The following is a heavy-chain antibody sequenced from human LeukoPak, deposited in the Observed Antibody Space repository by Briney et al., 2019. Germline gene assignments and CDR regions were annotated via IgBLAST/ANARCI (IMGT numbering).Heavy chain of an antibody. J-gene: IGHJ4*02. CDR2: ISSNGGST. CDR3: ARGAGYSSGWYAY. D-gene: IGHD6-19*01. V-gene: IGHV3-64*01. CDR1: GFTFSSYA. Sequence: PGESLRLSCAASGFTFSSYAMHWVRQAPGKGLEYVSAISSNGGSTYYANSVKGRFTVSRDNSKNTLYLQMGSLRAEDMAVYYCARGAGYSSGWYAYWGQGTLVTVSS.